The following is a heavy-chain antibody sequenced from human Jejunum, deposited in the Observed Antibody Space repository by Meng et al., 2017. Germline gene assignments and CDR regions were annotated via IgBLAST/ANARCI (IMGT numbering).Heavy chain of an antibody. J-gene: IGHJ4*02. CDR1: GYPFISNG. CDR3: AKDYYSDYVYDY. CDR2: ISGYNGDT. V-gene: IGHV1-18*01. D-gene: IGHD4-11*01. Sequence: PLVQSGAKVKEPGASVKVSCKASGYPFISNGIGWVRQAPGQGLEWMGWISGYNGDTNYAQKFQGRVSMTTDTSTSTAYMELRSLISDDTAVYYCAKDYYSDYVYDYWGQGTLVTVSS.